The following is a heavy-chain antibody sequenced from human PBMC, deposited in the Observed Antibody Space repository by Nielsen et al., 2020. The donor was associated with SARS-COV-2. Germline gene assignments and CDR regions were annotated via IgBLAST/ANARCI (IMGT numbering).Heavy chain of an antibody. D-gene: IGHD1-1*01. Sequence: SGPTLVKPPQTLTLTCTFSGFSLSTSGVGVGWIRQPPGKALEWLAFIYWNDDKGYRPSLKSRLTITKDTSKNQVVLTMTNMDPVDTATYYCAHRTTVSYFDSWGQGILVTVSS. CDR1: GFSLSTSGVG. CDR3: AHRTTVSYFDS. J-gene: IGHJ4*02. CDR2: IYWNDDK. V-gene: IGHV2-5*01.